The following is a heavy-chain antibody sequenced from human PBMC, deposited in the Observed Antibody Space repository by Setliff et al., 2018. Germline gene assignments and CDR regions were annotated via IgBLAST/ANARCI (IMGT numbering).Heavy chain of an antibody. J-gene: IGHJ4*02. CDR2: IIHSGST. D-gene: IGHD2-15*01. Sequence: SETLSLTCAVYGGSFSGYYWSWIRQPPGKRLEWIGEIIHSGSTNYNPSLKSRVTISMDTSKNQFSLKASSVTAADTAVYYCARSFSRSEKFLLDYWGQGALVTVSS. V-gene: IGHV4-34*12. CDR3: ARSFSRSEKFLLDY. CDR1: GGSFSGYY.